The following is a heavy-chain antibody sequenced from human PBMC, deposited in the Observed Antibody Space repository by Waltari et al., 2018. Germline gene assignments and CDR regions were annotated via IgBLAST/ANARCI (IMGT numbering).Heavy chain of an antibody. J-gene: IGHJ4*02. Sequence: QVQLVQSGAEVKKPGSSVKVSCKASGGTFSSYAISWVRQAPGQGLEWMGGSIPSFGTANYAQKFQGRVTITADESTSTAYMELSSLRSEDTAVYYCARAGIAVDIRFDYWGQGTLVTVSS. V-gene: IGHV1-69*01. CDR2: SIPSFGTA. D-gene: IGHD6-19*01. CDR1: GGTFSSYA. CDR3: ARAGIAVDIRFDY.